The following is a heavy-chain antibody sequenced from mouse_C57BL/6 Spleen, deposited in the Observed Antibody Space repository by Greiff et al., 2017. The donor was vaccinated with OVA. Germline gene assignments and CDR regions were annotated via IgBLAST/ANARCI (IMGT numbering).Heavy chain of an antibody. V-gene: IGHV1-9*01. J-gene: IGHJ4*01. CDR3: ARCRYGCGEGNYAMDY. CDR1: GYTFTGYW. CDR2: ICPGSGST. Sequence: VQLQESGAELMKPGASVKLSCKASGYTFTGYWIEWVKQRPGHGLEWIGEICPGSGSTNYNEKFKGKATFTADKSTNTAYMQLSSLTTKDSANYYCARCRYGCGEGNYAMDYWGPGTTVTVSS. D-gene: IGHD2-2*01.